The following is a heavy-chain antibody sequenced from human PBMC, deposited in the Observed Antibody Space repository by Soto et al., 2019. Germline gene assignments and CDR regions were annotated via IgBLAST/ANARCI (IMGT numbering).Heavy chain of an antibody. D-gene: IGHD1-20*01. V-gene: IGHV1-69*13. J-gene: IGHJ5*01. CDR3: AGYNGTRNGFDS. CDR2: IIPIFGTA. Sequence: ASVKVSCKASGGTFSSYAISWVRQAPGQGLEWMGGIIPIFGTANYAQKFQGRVTITADESTSTAYMELSSLRSDDTAVYYCAGYNGTRNGFDSGGKGPLVTVSS. CDR1: GGTFSSYA.